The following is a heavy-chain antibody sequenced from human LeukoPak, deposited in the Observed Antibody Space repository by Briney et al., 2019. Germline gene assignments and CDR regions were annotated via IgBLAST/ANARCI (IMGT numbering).Heavy chain of an antibody. CDR1: GYTFTSYD. V-gene: IGHV1-2*06. Sequence: ASVTVSCKASGYTFTSYDINWVRQATGQGLEWMGRINPNNGGTNYAQKFQGRVTMTRDMSMSTAYTELSRLRSDDTAVYYCAGEDNSSGYRPFDIWGQGTMVTVPS. CDR3: AGEDNSSGYRPFDI. D-gene: IGHD3-22*01. J-gene: IGHJ3*02. CDR2: INPNNGGT.